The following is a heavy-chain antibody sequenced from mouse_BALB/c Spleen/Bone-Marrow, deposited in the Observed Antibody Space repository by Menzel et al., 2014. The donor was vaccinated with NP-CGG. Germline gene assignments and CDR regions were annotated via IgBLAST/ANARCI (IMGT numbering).Heavy chain of an antibody. CDR2: ISCYNGAT. D-gene: IGHD2-4*01. CDR1: GYSFTGYY. CDR3: ARGGTMISTDAMDY. J-gene: IGHJ4*01. V-gene: IGHV1S34*01. Sequence: LVKTGASVKISCKASGYSFTGYYMHWVKQSRGKSLGWIGYISCYNGATRYNQKFKGRATFTVDTSSSTAHMQSNSLTSEDSAVYFCARGGTMISTDAMDYWGQGTSVTVSS.